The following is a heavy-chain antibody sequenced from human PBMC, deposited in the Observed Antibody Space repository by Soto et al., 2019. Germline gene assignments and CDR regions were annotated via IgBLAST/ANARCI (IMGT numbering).Heavy chain of an antibody. D-gene: IGHD1-1*01. Sequence: PGGSLRLSCAASGFTFSSYGMHWVRQAPGKGLEWVAVISYDGSNKYYADSVKGRFTISRDNAKNSLYLQMNSLRAEDTAVYYCATDLGTTMARHWGQGTLVTVSS. J-gene: IGHJ4*02. CDR1: GFTFSSYG. CDR2: ISYDGSNK. CDR3: ATDLGTTMARH. V-gene: IGHV3-30*03.